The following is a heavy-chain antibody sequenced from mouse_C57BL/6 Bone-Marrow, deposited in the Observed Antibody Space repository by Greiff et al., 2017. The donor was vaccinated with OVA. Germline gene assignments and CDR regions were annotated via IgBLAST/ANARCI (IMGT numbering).Heavy chain of an antibody. CDR3: AREGVITTADY. CDR1: GYAFSSSW. J-gene: IGHJ2*01. V-gene: IGHV1-82*01. CDR2: IYPGDGDT. Sequence: VQVVESGPELVKPGASVKISCKASGYAFSSSWMNWVKQRPGKGLEWIGRIYPGDGDTNYNGKFKGKATLTADKSSSTAYMQLSSLTSEDSAVYFCAREGVITTADYWGQGTTLTVSS. D-gene: IGHD1-1*01.